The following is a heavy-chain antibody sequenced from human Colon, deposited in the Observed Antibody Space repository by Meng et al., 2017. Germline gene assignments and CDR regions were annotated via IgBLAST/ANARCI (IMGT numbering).Heavy chain of an antibody. CDR2: INPDGTTT. CDR1: GFTFSSYW. J-gene: IGHJ4*02. D-gene: IGHD3-3*01. Sequence: EVQLVGSGGGLVQPGGSLRLSCAASGFTFSSYWMHWVRQVPGKGLVWVSRINPDGTTTAYADSVKDRFAISRDNTKNTLYLHMNSLRAEDTAVYYCATYYTPDYWGQGTLVTVSS. CDR3: ATYYTPDY. V-gene: IGHV3-74*02.